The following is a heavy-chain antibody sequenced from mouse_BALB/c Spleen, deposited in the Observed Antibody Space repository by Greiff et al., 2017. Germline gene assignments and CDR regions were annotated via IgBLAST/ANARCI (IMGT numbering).Heavy chain of an antibody. CDR3: ARDHYYGTPYYAMDY. CDR1: GDSITSGY. V-gene: IGHV3-8*02. Sequence: EVMLVESGPSLVKPSQTLSLTCSVTGDSITSGYWNWIRKFPGNKLEYMGYISYSGSTYYNPSLKSRISIIRDTSKNQYYLQLNSVTTEDTATYYCARDHYYGTPYYAMDYWGQGTSVTVSS. CDR2: ISYSGST. J-gene: IGHJ4*01. D-gene: IGHD1-1*01.